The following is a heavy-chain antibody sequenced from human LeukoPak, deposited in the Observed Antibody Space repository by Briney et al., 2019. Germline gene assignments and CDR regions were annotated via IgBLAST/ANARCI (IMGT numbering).Heavy chain of an antibody. V-gene: IGHV1-69*13. Sequence: SVKVSCKASGGTFSSYAISGVRQAPGQGLEWMGRIIPIFGTANYAQKFQGRVTITADESTSTAYMELSSLRSEDTAVYYCARDSGSRYYYYMDVWGKGTTVTVSS. CDR2: IIPIFGTA. D-gene: IGHD1-26*01. J-gene: IGHJ6*03. CDR3: ARDSGSRYYYYMDV. CDR1: GGTFSSYA.